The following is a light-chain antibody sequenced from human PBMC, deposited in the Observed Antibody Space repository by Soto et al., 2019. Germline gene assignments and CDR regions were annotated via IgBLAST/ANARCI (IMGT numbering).Light chain of an antibody. CDR2: DAS. Sequence: DIQMTQSPSTLSPSVGDRVTITCRASQSISDSLAWYQQKPGKAPYLLISDASSLERGVPSRFSGSGSGTEFTLSINSLQPEDFATYYCQQAYSFPITFGQGTRLENK. V-gene: IGKV1-5*01. CDR1: QSISDS. J-gene: IGKJ5*01. CDR3: QQAYSFPIT.